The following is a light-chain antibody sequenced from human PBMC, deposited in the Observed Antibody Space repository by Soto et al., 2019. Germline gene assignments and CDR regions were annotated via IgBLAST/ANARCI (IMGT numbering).Light chain of an antibody. CDR1: NSDVGGYNY. J-gene: IGLJ3*02. CDR2: DVS. Sequence: QSVLTQPRSVSGSPGQSVTISCTGTNSDVGGYNYVSWYQQHPGKAPKLVIYDVSKRPSGVPDRFSGSKSGNTASLTISGLQAEDEADYYCCSYAGNSLWVFGGGIKLTVL. CDR3: CSYAGNSLWV. V-gene: IGLV2-11*01.